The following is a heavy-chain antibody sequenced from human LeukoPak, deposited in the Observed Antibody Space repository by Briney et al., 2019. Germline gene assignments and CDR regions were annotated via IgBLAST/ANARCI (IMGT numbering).Heavy chain of an antibody. D-gene: IGHD5-18*01. V-gene: IGHV3-15*01. CDR1: GFTFSNAW. J-gene: IGHJ4*02. CDR3: TTDPEFEDTAMVGDY. CDR2: IKSKTDGGTT. Sequence: GGSLRLSCAASGFTFSNAWMSWVRQAPGKGLEWVGRIKSKTDGGTTDYAAPVKGRFTISRDDSKNTLYLQMNSLKTEDTAVYYCTTDPEFEDTAMVGDYWGQGTLVTVSS.